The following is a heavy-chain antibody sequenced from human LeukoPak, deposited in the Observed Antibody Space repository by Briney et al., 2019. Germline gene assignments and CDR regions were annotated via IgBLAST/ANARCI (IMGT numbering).Heavy chain of an antibody. Sequence: PSETLSLTCTVSGGSISSYYWSWIRQPPGKGLEWIGYIYYSASTNYNPSLKSRVTISVDTSKNQFSLRLSSVTAADTAVYYCARVTGYMTEDYFDYWGQGTLITVSS. V-gene: IGHV4-59*01. CDR2: IYYSAST. D-gene: IGHD6-13*01. CDR3: ARVTGYMTEDYFDY. J-gene: IGHJ4*02. CDR1: GGSISSYY.